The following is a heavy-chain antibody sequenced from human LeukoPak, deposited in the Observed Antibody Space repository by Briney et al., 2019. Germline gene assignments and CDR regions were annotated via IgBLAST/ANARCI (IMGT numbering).Heavy chain of an antibody. D-gene: IGHD3-10*01. Sequence: PGGSLRLSCAASGFTFSSYSMNWVRQAPGKGLEWVSYISSSSSTIYYADSVKGRFTISRDNAKDSLYLQMNSLRAEDTAVYYCARVSYGSGPKPDYWGQGTLVTVSS. CDR3: ARVSYGSGPKPDY. J-gene: IGHJ4*02. CDR2: ISSSSSTI. CDR1: GFTFSSYS. V-gene: IGHV3-48*01.